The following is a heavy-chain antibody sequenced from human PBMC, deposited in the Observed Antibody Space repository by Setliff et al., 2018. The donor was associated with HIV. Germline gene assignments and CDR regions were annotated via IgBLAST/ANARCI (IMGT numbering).Heavy chain of an antibody. CDR3: ARHFPSISLFFGDPGPFDR. D-gene: IGHD3-10*01. CDR2: IFNDGRT. Sequence: SETLSLTCTVSGGSISSSSYYWGWIRQPPGKGLEWIGSIFNDGRTYYNPSLKSRVTIPADTSTNQFSLKLTSVTAADTAVYFCARHFPSISLFFGDPGPFDRWGQGALVTVS. CDR1: GGSISSSSYY. V-gene: IGHV4-39*01. J-gene: IGHJ4*02.